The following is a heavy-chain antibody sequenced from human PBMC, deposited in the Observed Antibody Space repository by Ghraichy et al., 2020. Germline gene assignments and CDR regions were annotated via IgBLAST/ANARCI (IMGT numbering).Heavy chain of an antibody. V-gene: IGHV1-8*01. CDR1: GYTFTSYD. CDR2: MNPNSGNT. CDR3: ARFRFLEYKPPYYYYYGMDV. D-gene: IGHD3-3*01. J-gene: IGHJ6*02. Sequence: ASVKVSCKASGYTFTSYDINWVRHATGQGLEWMGWMNPNSGNTGYAQKFQGRVTMTRNTSISTAYMELSSLRSEDTAVYYCARFRFLEYKPPYYYYYGMDVWGQGTTVTVSS.